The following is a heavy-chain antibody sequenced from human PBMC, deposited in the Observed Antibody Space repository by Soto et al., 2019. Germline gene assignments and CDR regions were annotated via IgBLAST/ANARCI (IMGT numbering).Heavy chain of an antibody. V-gene: IGHV3-33*01. J-gene: IGHJ4*02. CDR3: ARLYSSGSKTRGVVTATNDY. CDR2: IWYDGSNK. Sequence: QVQLVESGGGVVQPGRSLRLSCAASGFTFSSYGMHWVRQAPGKGLEWVAVIWYDGSNKYYADSVKGRFTISRDNSKNTLYLQMNSLRAEDTAVYYCARLYSSGSKTRGVVTATNDYWGQGTLVTVSS. CDR1: GFTFSSYG. D-gene: IGHD2-21*02.